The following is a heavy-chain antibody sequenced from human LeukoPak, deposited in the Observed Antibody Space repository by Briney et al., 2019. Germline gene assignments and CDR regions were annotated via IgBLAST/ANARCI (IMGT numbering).Heavy chain of an antibody. CDR1: GYTFTSYD. Sequence: AAVKVSSKASGYTFTSYDINWVRQAPGQGGEWMGWMNPNSGNTGYTQKFQGRVTITRNTSITTAYMELSSLRSEDTAVYYCATDRGSYQFDYWGQGTLVTVSS. CDR2: MNPNSGNT. V-gene: IGHV1-8*01. J-gene: IGHJ4*02. D-gene: IGHD1-26*01. CDR3: ATDRGSYQFDY.